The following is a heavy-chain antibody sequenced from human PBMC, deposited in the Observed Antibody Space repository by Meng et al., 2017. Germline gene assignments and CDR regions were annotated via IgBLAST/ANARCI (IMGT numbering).Heavy chain of an antibody. Sequence: VVSRVQMKTPEATLKVSCKSSVYTFTSYDINWVRQATGQGLGWMVWMNPNSGNTGYAQKFQGRVTMTRNTSISTAYMELSSLRSEDTAVYYCARAPRKTYDSSGYDYWGQGTLVTVSS. CDR3: ARAPRKTYDSSGYDY. CDR2: MNPNSGNT. D-gene: IGHD3-22*01. V-gene: IGHV1-8*01. CDR1: VYTFTSYD. J-gene: IGHJ4*02.